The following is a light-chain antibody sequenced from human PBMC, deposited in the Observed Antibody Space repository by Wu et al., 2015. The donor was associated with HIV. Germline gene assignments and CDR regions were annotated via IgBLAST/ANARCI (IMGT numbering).Light chain of an antibody. CDR1: QRISSY. CDR3: QQSYSTHYS. J-gene: IGKJ2*03. Sequence: DIQMTQSPSSLSASVGDRVTITCRASQRISSYLNWYQQKPGKAPKLLIYTASSLQSGVPSRFSGSGSGTDFTLTISSLQPEDFATYYCQQSYSTHYSFGQGTKLEIK. CDR2: TAS. V-gene: IGKV1-39*01.